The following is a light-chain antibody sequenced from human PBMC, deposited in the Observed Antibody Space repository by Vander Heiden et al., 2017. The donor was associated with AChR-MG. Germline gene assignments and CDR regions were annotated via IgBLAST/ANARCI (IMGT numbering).Light chain of an antibody. J-gene: IGKJ2*01. V-gene: IGKV3-20*01. CDR3: QQYGSSPPRYT. CDR1: QSVSSSH. CDR2: GAS. Sequence: IVLTQSPGTLSLSPGERATLSCRASQSVSSSHLAWYQQKPGQAPRLLMYGASSRATGIPDRFSASGSGTDFTLTISRLEPEDFAVYYCQQYGSSPPRYTFGQGTKLEIK.